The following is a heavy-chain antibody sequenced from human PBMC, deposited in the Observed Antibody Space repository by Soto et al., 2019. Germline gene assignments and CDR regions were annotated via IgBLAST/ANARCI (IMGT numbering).Heavy chain of an antibody. V-gene: IGHV4-34*01. Sequence: PSETLSLTCAVYGGSFSGYYWSWIRQPPGKGLEWIGEINHSGSTNYNPSLKSRVTISVDTSKNQFSLKLSSVTAADTAVYYCARDPSDYDILTGHHYYYYGMDVWGQGTTVTV. J-gene: IGHJ6*02. CDR2: INHSGST. CDR3: ARDPSDYDILTGHHYYYYGMDV. CDR1: GGSFSGYY. D-gene: IGHD3-9*01.